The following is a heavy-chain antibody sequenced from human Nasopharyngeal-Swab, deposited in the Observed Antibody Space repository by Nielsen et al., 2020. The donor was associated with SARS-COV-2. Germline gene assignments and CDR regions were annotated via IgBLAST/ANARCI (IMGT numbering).Heavy chain of an antibody. CDR1: GYTFSSYW. CDR2: IYPSDSDT. D-gene: IGHD2-2*01. CDR3: ARHGGFCSSTNCYGGWFDP. Sequence: GESLKISCQGSGYTFSSYWIAWVRPMPGKGLEWMGMIYPSDSDTRYSPYFQGQVTMSVDKSINTAYLHWSSLKASDTAMYYCARHGGFCSSTNCYGGWFDPWGQGTQVIVSS. V-gene: IGHV5-51*01. J-gene: IGHJ5*02.